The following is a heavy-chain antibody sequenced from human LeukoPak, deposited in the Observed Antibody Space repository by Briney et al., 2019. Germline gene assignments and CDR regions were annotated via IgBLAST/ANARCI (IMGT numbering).Heavy chain of an antibody. CDR2: MNPDSGNT. V-gene: IGHV1-8*01. CDR1: EYTFNIYD. CDR3: AVHLPGDYLDR. J-gene: IGHJ4*02. Sequence: ASVRVSCTASEYTFNIYDINGVRQATGQGLEWMGWMNPDSGNTGFAQKFQGRVTMTRNTSITTAYMELSSLRSEDTAVYYCAVHLPGDYLDRWGQGTLVTVYS.